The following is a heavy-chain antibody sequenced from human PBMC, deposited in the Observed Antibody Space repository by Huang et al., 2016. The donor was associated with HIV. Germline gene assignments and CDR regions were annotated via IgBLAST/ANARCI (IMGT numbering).Heavy chain of an antibody. CDR3: ARARQGDQLEQSNYFDF. V-gene: IGHV4-34*02. CDR1: GGSFSDYY. CDR2: INHSEST. D-gene: IGHD1-1*01. Sequence: QVQLQQWGAGLLKPSETLSLTCAVYGGSFSDYYWSWIRQSPEKGLEWIGEINHSESTNFNPSLKSRVTLSVDTSKNQFSLKVTSVTAADTAVYYCARARQGDQLEQSNYFDFWGQGTLVTVSS. J-gene: IGHJ4*02.